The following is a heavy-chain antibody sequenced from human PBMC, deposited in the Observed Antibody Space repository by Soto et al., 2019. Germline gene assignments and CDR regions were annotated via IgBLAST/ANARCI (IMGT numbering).Heavy chain of an antibody. D-gene: IGHD6-19*01. CDR2: INSDGSST. CDR3: ASDRTRSSGWPDHFDY. V-gene: IGHV3-74*01. CDR1: GFTFSSYW. J-gene: IGHJ4*02. Sequence: EVQLVESGGGLVQPGGSLRLSCAASGFTFSSYWMHWVRQAPGKGLVWVSRINSDGSSTSYADSVKGRFTISRDNAKNTLYLQMNSLRAEDTAVYYCASDRTRSSGWPDHFDYWGQGTLVTVSS.